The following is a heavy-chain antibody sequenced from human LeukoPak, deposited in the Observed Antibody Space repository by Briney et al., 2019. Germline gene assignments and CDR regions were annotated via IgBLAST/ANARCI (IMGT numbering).Heavy chain of an antibody. CDR3: ARAAVAGPGHHFDY. CDR1: GDSVSSNSAA. CDR2: AYYRSKWYN. Sequence: SQTLSLTCAISGDSVSSNSAAWNWIRQSPSRGLEWLGRAYYRSKWYNDYAVSVKSRITINPDTSKNQFSLQLNSVTPEDTAVYYCARAAVAGPGHHFDYWGQGTLVTVSS. J-gene: IGHJ4*02. V-gene: IGHV6-1*01. D-gene: IGHD6-19*01.